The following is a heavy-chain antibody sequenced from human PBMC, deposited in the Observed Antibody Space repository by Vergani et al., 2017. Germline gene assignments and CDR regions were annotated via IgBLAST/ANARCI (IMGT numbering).Heavy chain of an antibody. J-gene: IGHJ4*02. CDR3: AREGREMNSDYDSRFDD. Sequence: QVQLVQSGSELKKPGASVKVSCKASGYTFTNYTMNWVRQAPGQGLEWMGWINTNTGNPTYAQGFTGRFLFSLDTPVSTAYLQINSLKAVDTAVYYCAREGREMNSDYDSRFDDWGQGTLVIVSS. CDR2: INTNTGNP. V-gene: IGHV7-4-1*02. CDR1: GYTFTNYT. D-gene: IGHD5-12*01.